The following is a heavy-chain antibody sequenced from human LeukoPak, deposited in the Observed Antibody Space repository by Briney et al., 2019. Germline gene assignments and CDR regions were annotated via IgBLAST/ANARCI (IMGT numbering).Heavy chain of an antibody. Sequence: PGGSLRLSCAASGFTFSSYAMHWVRQAPGKGLEWVAVISYDGSNKYYADSVKGRFTISRDNSKNTLYLQMNSLRAEDTAVYYCARGIVVVPAALDAFDYWGQGTLVTVSS. J-gene: IGHJ4*02. CDR3: ARGIVVVPAALDAFDY. D-gene: IGHD2-2*01. CDR1: GFTFSSYA. CDR2: ISYDGSNK. V-gene: IGHV3-30-3*01.